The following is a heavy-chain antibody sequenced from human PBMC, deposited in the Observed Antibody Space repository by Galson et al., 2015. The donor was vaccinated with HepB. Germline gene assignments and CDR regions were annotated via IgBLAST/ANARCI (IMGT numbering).Heavy chain of an antibody. CDR2: ISVSGDDT. CDR3: AKPHGAADS. V-gene: IGHV3-23*01. D-gene: IGHD6-25*01. J-gene: IGHJ4*02. CDR1: GFNFRNHA. Sequence: SLRLSCAASGFNFRNHAFSWVRQAPGERLEWVSGISVSGDDTYYADSVKGRFTISRDNSKNTLLLEMNSLRDEDTALYYCAKPHGAADSWGQGTLVIVSS.